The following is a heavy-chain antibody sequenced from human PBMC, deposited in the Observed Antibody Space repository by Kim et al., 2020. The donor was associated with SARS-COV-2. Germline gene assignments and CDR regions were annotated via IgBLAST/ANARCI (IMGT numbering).Heavy chain of an antibody. V-gene: IGHV3-74*01. CDR2: ISDDGSTT. CDR1: GFSFSPHW. D-gene: IGHD5-12*01. CDR3: TREVSVPGGSS. J-gene: IGHJ4*02. Sequence: GGSLRLSCAASGFSFSPHWMHWVRQAPGKGLEWVSRISDDGSTTSYGDSVKGRFTISRDNAKNTLFLQMRSLRPEDTALYYCTREVSVPGGSSRGQRTRVTVSS.